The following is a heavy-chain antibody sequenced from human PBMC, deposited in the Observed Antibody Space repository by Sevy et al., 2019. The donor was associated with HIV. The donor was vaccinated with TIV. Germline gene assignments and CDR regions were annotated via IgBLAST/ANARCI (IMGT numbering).Heavy chain of an antibody. V-gene: IGHV3-23*01. J-gene: IGHJ4*02. CDR1: GFTFSSQA. CDR3: AIECTHRRRDY. Sequence: GGSLRLSCAASGFTFSSQAMSWVRQSPGKGQKWVSIISASGDHTYYADSVKGRFTISRDNSKNTLYLQMNGLRAEDTAVYYCAIECTHRRRDYGGRGTLVTVSS. CDR2: ISASGDHT.